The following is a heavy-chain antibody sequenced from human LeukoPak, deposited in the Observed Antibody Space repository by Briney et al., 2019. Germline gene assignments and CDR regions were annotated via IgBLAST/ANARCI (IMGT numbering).Heavy chain of an antibody. CDR3: GSWAYGVNRGGFDP. J-gene: IGHJ5*02. CDR2: INHSGST. Sequence: PSETLSLTCAVYGGSFSGYYWSWIRQPPGKGLEWIGEINHSGSTNYNPSLKSRVTISVDTSKNQFSLRLSSVTAADTAVYYCGSWAYGVNRGGFDPWGQGTLVTVSS. V-gene: IGHV4-34*01. CDR1: GGSFSGYY. D-gene: IGHD4-23*01.